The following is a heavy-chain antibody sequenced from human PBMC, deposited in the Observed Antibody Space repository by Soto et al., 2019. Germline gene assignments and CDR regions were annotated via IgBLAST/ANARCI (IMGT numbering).Heavy chain of an antibody. Sequence: SGFSLSTFGVHWIRQAPGKGLEWVAVISYDGSNKYYADSAKGRFTISRDTSKNTVFPQMNSLRAEDTAVYYCARGYGYLDYWGQGTLVTVSS. J-gene: IGHJ4*02. CDR2: ISYDGSNK. CDR3: ARGYGYLDY. D-gene: IGHD5-12*01. CDR1: GFSLSTFG. V-gene: IGHV3-33*02.